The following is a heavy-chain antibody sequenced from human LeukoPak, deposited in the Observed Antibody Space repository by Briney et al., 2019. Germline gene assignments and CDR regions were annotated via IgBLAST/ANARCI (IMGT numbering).Heavy chain of an antibody. CDR1: GGSISSTSYY. J-gene: IGHJ5*02. CDR2: INYSGRT. V-gene: IGHV4-39*01. Sequence: PSETLSLTCTVSGGSISSTSYYWGWIRPPPGQGLEWIGSINYSGRTFYNPSLKSRVTISVDTSKNQFSLNLTNVTAADTALYFCGRRGARLNWFDPWGQGTLVTVSS. D-gene: IGHD4/OR15-4a*01. CDR3: GRRGARLNWFDP.